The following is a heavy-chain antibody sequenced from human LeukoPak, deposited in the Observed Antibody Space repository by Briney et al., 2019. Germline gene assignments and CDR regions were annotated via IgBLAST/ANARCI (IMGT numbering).Heavy chain of an antibody. V-gene: IGHV4-4*07. J-gene: IGHJ5*02. CDR3: ARDFTMVRGARGLNWFDP. D-gene: IGHD3-10*01. Sequence: SETLSLTCTVSGGSISSYYWSWIRQPAGKGLEWIGRIYTSGSTNYNPSLKSRVTMSVDTSKNQFSPKLSSVTAADTAVYYCARDFTMVRGARGLNWFDPWGQGTLVTVSS. CDR1: GGSISSYY. CDR2: IYTSGST.